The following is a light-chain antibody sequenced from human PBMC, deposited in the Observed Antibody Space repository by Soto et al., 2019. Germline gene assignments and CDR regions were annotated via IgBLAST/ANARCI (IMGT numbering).Light chain of an antibody. CDR3: HQYYTTPWT. CDR2: WAS. J-gene: IGKJ1*01. V-gene: IGKV4-1*01. Sequence: DIVMTQSPDSLAVSLGERATINCKSSQSILYSSNNKNYLAWYQQKPGQPPKLLIYWASIRESWVPDRFSGSGSGTDFTLTISSLQAEDVAVYYCHQYYTTPWTFGQGTKVDI. CDR1: QSILYSSNNKNY.